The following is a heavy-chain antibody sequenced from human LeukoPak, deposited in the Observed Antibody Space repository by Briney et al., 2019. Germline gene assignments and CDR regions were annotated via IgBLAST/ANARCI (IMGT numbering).Heavy chain of an antibody. CDR1: GFTFSSYS. CDR2: ISSSSSYI. V-gene: IGHV3-21*01. D-gene: IGHD6-13*01. Sequence: GGSLRLSCAASGFTFSSYSMNWVRQAPGKGLEWVSSISSSSSYIYYADSVKGRFTISRDNAKNSLYLQMNSLRAEDTAVYYCARASYSSRFYFDYWGQGTLVTVSS. CDR3: ARASYSSRFYFDY. J-gene: IGHJ4*02.